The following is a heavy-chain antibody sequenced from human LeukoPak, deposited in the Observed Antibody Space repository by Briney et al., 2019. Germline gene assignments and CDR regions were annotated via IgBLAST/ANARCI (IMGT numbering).Heavy chain of an antibody. Sequence: SVKVSCKASGGTFSSYAISWVRQAPGQGLEWMGRIIPILGIANYAQKFQGRVTITADKSTRTAYMELSSLRSEDTAVYYCARAPAVAAAAGYYYYYYGMDVWGQGTTVTVSS. D-gene: IGHD6-13*01. J-gene: IGHJ6*01. CDR2: IIPILGIA. CDR1: GGTFSSYA. CDR3: ARAPAVAAAAGYYYYYYGMDV. V-gene: IGHV1-69*04.